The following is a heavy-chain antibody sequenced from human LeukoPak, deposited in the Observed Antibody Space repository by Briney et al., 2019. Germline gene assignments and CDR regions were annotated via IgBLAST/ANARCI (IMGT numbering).Heavy chain of an antibody. CDR1: GFTFSSYA. D-gene: IGHD2-15*01. V-gene: IGHV3-23*01. CDR2: LRGSGSRT. Sequence: GGSLRLSCAASGFTFSSYALSWVRQAPGRGLEWVSALRGSGSRTYNADSVKGRFTISRDNSKNTLYLQMNSLRAEDTAVYYCAKLQIGYCSGGSCLDAFDMWGQGTMVTVSS. CDR3: AKLQIGYCSGGSCLDAFDM. J-gene: IGHJ3*02.